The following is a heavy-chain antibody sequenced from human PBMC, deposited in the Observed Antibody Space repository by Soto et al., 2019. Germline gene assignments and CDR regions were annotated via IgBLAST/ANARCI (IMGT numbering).Heavy chain of an antibody. CDR3: ARDLRFLDWLPQPTDAFDI. J-gene: IGHJ3*02. D-gene: IGHD3-3*01. Sequence: QVQLQESGPGLVKPSETLSLTCTVSGGSISSYYWSWIRQPPGKGLEWIGYIYYSGSTNYNPSLKSRVTISVDTSKKQFSLKLSSVTAADTAVYYCARDLRFLDWLPQPTDAFDIWGQGTMVTVSS. CDR1: GGSISSYY. V-gene: IGHV4-59*01. CDR2: IYYSGST.